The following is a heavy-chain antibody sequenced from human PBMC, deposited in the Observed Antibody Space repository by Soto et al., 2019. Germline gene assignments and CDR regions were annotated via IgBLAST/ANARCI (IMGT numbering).Heavy chain of an antibody. V-gene: IGHV4-31*03. J-gene: IGHJ4*02. D-gene: IGHD3-16*01. Sequence: SETLSLTCTVYGGSMATGGHSYNWIRPVPGKGLEWIGYVYYSGATNHTPSLRARVTISRDTTKNQFTLRLISVTAADTDLYYCARDKYLQPTVWGFWGQGIQVTVSS. CDR3: ARDKYLQPTVWGF. CDR1: GGSMATGGHS. CDR2: VYYSGAT.